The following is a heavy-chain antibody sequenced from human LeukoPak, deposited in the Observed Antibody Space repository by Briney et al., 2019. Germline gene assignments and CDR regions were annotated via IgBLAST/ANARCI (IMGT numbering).Heavy chain of an antibody. CDR1: GGSISSYY. D-gene: IGHD2-21*02. Sequence: PSETLSLTCTVSGGSISSYYWSWIRQPPGKGLEWIGYIYYSGSTNYNPSLKSRVTISVDTSKNQFSLKLSSVTAADTAVYYCARDCGGDCYKGGFDYWGQGTLVTVSS. CDR2: IYYSGST. V-gene: IGHV4-59*01. J-gene: IGHJ4*02. CDR3: ARDCGGDCYKGGFDY.